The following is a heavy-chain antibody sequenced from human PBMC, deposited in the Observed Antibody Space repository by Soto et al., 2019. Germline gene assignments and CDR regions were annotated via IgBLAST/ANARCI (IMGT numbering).Heavy chain of an antibody. Sequence: QVQLQESGPGLVKPSQTQSLTCTVPGGYINSGGYCWSWIRQHPGKGLDWIGCISYGGSTSYNPSLKSRVTISVDTSKNQFSLKLSSVTAADTAVYYCSRGILGWGQGTLITVSS. V-gene: IGHV4-31*03. CDR2: ISYGGST. CDR1: GGYINSGGYC. CDR3: SRGILG. D-gene: IGHD5-18*01. J-gene: IGHJ4*02.